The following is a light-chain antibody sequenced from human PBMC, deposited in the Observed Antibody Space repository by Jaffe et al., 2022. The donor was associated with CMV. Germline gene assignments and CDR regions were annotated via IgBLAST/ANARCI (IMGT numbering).Light chain of an antibody. Sequence: EIVLTQSPGTLSLSPGERATLSCRASQSVSSNHLAWYQQRPGQAPRLLISGASNRATGIPDRFSGSGSGTDFSLTISRLEPEDFAVYYCQYYNISPQTFGQGTKVEIK. V-gene: IGKV3-20*01. J-gene: IGKJ1*01. CDR2: GAS. CDR3: QYYNISPQT. CDR1: QSVSSNH.